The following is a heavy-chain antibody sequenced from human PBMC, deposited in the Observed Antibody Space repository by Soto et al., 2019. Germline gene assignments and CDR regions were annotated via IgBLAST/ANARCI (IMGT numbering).Heavy chain of an antibody. CDR1: GGSFSGYY. CDR3: ARSADYDYVWGSYRYLLSLDY. J-gene: IGHJ4*02. CDR2: INHSGST. V-gene: IGHV4-34*01. Sequence: SETLSLTCAVYGGSFSGYYWSWIRQPPGKGLEWIGEINHSGSTNYNPSLKSRVTISVDTSKNQFSLKLSSVTAADTAVYYCARSADYDYVWGSYRYLLSLDYWGQGTLVTVSS. D-gene: IGHD3-16*02.